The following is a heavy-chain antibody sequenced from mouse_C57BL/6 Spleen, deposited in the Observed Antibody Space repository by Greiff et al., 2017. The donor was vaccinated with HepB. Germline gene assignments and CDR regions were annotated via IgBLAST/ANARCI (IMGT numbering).Heavy chain of an antibody. Sequence: QVQLQQPGAELVRPGTSVKLSCKASGYTFTSYWMHWVKQRPGQGLEWIGVIDPSDSYTNYNQKFKGKATLTVDTSSSTAYMQLSSLTSEDSAVYYCASSVLLRYQGYFDVWGTGTTVTVSS. J-gene: IGHJ1*03. V-gene: IGHV1-59*01. CDR1: GYTFTSYW. CDR3: ASSVLLRYQGYFDV. CDR2: IDPSDSYT. D-gene: IGHD1-1*01.